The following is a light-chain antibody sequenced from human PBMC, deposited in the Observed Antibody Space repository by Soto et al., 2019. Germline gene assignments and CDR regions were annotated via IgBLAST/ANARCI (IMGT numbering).Light chain of an antibody. CDR3: ISYAGSKNLV. Sequence: QSALTQPPSASGSPGQSVTISCTGTSSDVGGYNSVSWYQQHPGKAPKLMIYEVNKRPSGVPDRFSASKSDSTASLTVSGLQAEDEAHYYCISYAGSKNLVFGGGTKLTVL. V-gene: IGLV2-8*01. CDR1: SSDVGGYNS. J-gene: IGLJ2*01. CDR2: EVN.